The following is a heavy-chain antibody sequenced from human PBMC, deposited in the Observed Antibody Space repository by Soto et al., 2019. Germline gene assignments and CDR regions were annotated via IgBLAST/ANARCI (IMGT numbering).Heavy chain of an antibody. V-gene: IGHV3-43*01. CDR2: ISWDGGST. CDR3: AKDIGIAAAGFKSEYGMDV. J-gene: IGHJ6*02. Sequence: PGGSLRLSCAASGFTFDDYTMHWVRQAPGKGLEWVSLISWDGGSTYYADSVKGRFTISRDNSKNSLYLQMNSLRTEDTALYYCAKDIGIAAAGFKSEYGMDVWGQGTTVT. D-gene: IGHD6-13*01. CDR1: GFTFDDYT.